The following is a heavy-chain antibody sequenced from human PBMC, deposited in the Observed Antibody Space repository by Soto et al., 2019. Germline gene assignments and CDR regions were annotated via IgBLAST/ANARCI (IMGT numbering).Heavy chain of an antibody. J-gene: IGHJ3*02. V-gene: IGHV4-31*03. CDR2: IYYGGTT. Sequence: QVQLQESGPGLVKPSQTLSLPCTVSGGSISSGGYYCSWIRQHPGKGLEWIGSIYYGGTTYYSPSLKSRVTISVDTSKNQFSLKLSSVTAAYTAVYYCARRTVSSDAFDIWGQGTMVTVSS. CDR1: GGSISSGGYY. D-gene: IGHD2-8*02. CDR3: ARRTVSSDAFDI.